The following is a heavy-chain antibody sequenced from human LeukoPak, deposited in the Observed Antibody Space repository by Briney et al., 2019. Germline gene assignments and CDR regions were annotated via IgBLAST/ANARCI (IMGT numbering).Heavy chain of an antibody. CDR2: IYPGDSDT. V-gene: IGHV5-51*01. CDR3: ARPRGAVTTYFDY. J-gene: IGHJ4*02. CDR1: GYRFTSYW. D-gene: IGHD4-17*01. Sequence: GESLKLSCKGSGYRFTSYWIGWVRQMPGKGLEWMGIIYPGDSDTRYSPSFQGQVTISADKSISTAYLQWSSLKASDTAMYYCARPRGAVTTYFDYWGQGTLVTVSS.